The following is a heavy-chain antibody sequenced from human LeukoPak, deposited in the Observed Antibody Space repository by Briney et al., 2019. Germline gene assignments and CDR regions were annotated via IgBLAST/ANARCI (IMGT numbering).Heavy chain of an antibody. CDR2: IYPGDSDT. J-gene: IGHJ5*02. V-gene: IGHV5-51*01. CDR1: GYSFTSYW. Sequence: GESVKISCKGSGYSFTSYWIGWVRQTPGKGLEWMGIIYPGDSDTSYSPSFQGQVTISADKSISTAYLQWSSLKASDTAMYYCAGRVTVVAAAGTGRTNWFDPWGQGTLVTVSS. D-gene: IGHD6-13*01. CDR3: AGRVTVVAAAGTGRTNWFDP.